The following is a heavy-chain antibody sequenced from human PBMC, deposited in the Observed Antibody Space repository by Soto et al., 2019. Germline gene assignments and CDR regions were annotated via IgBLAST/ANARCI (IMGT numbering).Heavy chain of an antibody. J-gene: IGHJ5*02. D-gene: IGHD2-2*01. CDR3: AREVGYCSSTSCSNWFDP. Sequence: QVQLVQSGAEVRKPGASVKVSCKASGYTFTSYYMHWVRQAPGQGLEWMGIINPSGGSTIYAQKFQCRVNMTRDTSTSTVYMELSSLRSEDTAVYYCAREVGYCSSTSCSNWFDPWGQGTLVTVSS. CDR1: GYTFTSYY. CDR2: INPSGGST. V-gene: IGHV1-46*03.